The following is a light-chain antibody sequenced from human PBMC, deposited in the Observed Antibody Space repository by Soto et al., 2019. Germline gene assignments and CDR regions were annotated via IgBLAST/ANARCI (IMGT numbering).Light chain of an antibody. CDR1: QSVSVD. J-gene: IGKJ1*01. CDR3: QQYNNWPPWT. V-gene: IGKV3-15*01. CDR2: GAS. Sequence: EIVMTQSPATLSVSPGERVTLSCRASQSVSVDLAWYQQRPGQAPRLLIYGASTRATGIPVRFSGSGSGTEFSLTISSLQSEDFAFYYCQQYNNWPPWTFGQGTK.